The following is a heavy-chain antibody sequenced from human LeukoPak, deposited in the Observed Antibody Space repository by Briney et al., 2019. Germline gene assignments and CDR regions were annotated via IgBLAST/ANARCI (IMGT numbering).Heavy chain of an antibody. J-gene: IGHJ4*02. CDR3: ARFPGGSSALPGDFDY. D-gene: IGHD2-2*01. CDR1: GYTFTSYY. Sequence: ASVKLSCKASGYTFTSYYMHWVRQAPGQGLEWMGIINPSGGSTSYAQKFQGRVTMTRDTSTSTVYMELSSLRSEDTAVYYCARFPGGSSALPGDFDYWGQGTLVTVSS. V-gene: IGHV1-46*01. CDR2: INPSGGST.